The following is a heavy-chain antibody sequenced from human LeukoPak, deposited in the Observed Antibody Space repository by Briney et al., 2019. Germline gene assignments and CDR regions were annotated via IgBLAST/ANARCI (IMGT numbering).Heavy chain of an antibody. CDR1: GFTFSSYA. Sequence: GGSLRLSCAASGFTFSSYAMSWVRQAPGKGLEWVSAISGSGGSTYYAGSVKGRFTISRDNSKNTLYLQMNSLRAEDTAVYYCAKQEYERLWGMSDYWGQGTLVTVSS. V-gene: IGHV3-23*01. J-gene: IGHJ4*02. CDR2: ISGSGGST. D-gene: IGHD2-2*01. CDR3: AKQEYERLWGMSDY.